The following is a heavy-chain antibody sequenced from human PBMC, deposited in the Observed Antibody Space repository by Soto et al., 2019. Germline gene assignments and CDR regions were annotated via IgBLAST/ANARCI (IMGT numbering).Heavy chain of an antibody. V-gene: IGHV1-18*04. D-gene: IGHD6-19*01. J-gene: IGHJ4*02. Sequence: ASVKVSCKASGYTFTSYGITWVRQAPGQGLEWMGWISVYNGHTEDAQKSQGRVTMTTEISTTTAYMELRSLKFDDTALYYCARRGSGLVDFWGQGTSVTVSS. CDR2: ISVYNGHT. CDR3: ARRGSGLVDF. CDR1: GYTFTSYG.